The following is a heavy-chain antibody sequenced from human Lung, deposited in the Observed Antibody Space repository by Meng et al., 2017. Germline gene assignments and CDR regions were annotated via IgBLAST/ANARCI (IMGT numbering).Heavy chain of an antibody. D-gene: IGHD5-24*01. V-gene: IGHV4-34*04. CDR3: ARSPPPMAHDFDS. J-gene: IGHJ4*01. CDR1: GGSISDYY. CDR2: INHSGST. Sequence: QGQLEQWGAGMLKPSATLSRTGVVSGGSISDYYWSKRRQPPGKGLEWMGEINHSGSTNNNPCLESRATISVDTSQNTLSLKLSSLTAAHSAVYYCARSPPPMAHDFDSWGHRTLVTVSS.